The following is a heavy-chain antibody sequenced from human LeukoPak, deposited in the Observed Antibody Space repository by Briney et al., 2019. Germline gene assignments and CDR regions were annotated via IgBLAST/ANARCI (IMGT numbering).Heavy chain of an antibody. D-gene: IGHD2-15*01. J-gene: IGHJ4*02. CDR1: GGSISSYY. V-gene: IGHV4-59*01. CDR2: IYYSGST. Sequence: SETLSLTCTVSGGSISSYYWSWIRQPPGKGLEWIGYIYYSGSTYYNPSLKSRVTISIDTSKNQFSLRLSSVTAADTDVYYCSRVRSCGDFDDWGQGTLVTVSS. CDR3: SRVRSCGDFDD.